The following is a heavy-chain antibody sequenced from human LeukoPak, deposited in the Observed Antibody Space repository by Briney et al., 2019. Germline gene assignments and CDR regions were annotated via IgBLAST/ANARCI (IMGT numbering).Heavy chain of an antibody. J-gene: IGHJ4*02. V-gene: IGHV4-34*01. CDR1: GGSFSGYY. D-gene: IGHD3-10*01. CDR3: ARGPITYYYGSGSCYIFDY. CDR2: INHSGST. Sequence: SETLSLTCAVYGGSFSGYYWSWIRQPPGKGLEWIGEINHSGSTNYNPSLKSRVTISVDTSKNQFSLKLSSVTAADTAVYYCARGPITYYYGSGSCYIFDYWGQGTLVTVSS.